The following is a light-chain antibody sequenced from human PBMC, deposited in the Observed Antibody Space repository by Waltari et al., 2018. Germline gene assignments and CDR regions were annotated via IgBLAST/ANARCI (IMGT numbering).Light chain of an antibody. CDR3: QQRSNWPPMYT. CDR2: DAS. V-gene: IGKV3-11*01. CDR1: QSVSSY. J-gene: IGKJ2*01. Sequence: EIVLTQSPATLSLSPGDRATLSSRASQSVSSYLAWYQQKPGQAPRPLIYDASNRATGIPARFSGSGSGTDFTLTISSLEPEDFAVYYCQQRSNWPPMYTFGQGTKLEIK.